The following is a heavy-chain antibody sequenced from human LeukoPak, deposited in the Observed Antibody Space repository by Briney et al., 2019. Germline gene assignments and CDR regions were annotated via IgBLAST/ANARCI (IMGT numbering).Heavy chain of an antibody. D-gene: IGHD4-17*01. CDR2: IYHSGST. CDR1: GGSISSGGYS. J-gene: IGHJ4*02. V-gene: IGHV4-30-2*02. CDR3: ARYGDYGVMNY. Sequence: PSQTLSLTCAVSGGSISSGGYSWSWIRQPPGKGLEWIGYIYHSGSTYYNPSLKSRVTISVDTSKNQFSLKLSSVTAADTAVYYCARYGDYGVMNYWGQGTLVTVSS.